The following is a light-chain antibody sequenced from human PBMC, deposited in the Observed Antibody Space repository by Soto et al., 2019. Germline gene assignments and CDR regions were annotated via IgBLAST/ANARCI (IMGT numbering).Light chain of an antibody. J-gene: IGLJ2*01. V-gene: IGLV2-14*01. CDR2: DVS. CDR1: SSDVGGYKY. CDR3: SSYTSSSTLNVL. Sequence: QSALTQPASVSGSPGQSITISCTGTSSDVGGYKYVSWYQQHPGKAPKLKIYDVSNRPSGVSNRFSGSKSGNTASLTISGLQADDEADYYCSSYTSSSTLNVLFGGGTKLTVL.